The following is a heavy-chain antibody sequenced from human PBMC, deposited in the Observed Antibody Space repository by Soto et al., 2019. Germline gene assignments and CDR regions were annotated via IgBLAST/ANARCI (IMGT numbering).Heavy chain of an antibody. J-gene: IGHJ4*02. D-gene: IGHD5-12*01. CDR1: GFTFXSYW. V-gene: IGHV3-74*01. Sequence: GGSLRLSCAASGFTFXSYWMRWVRQAPGKGLVWVSRITSEGTTTSYADSVKGRFTISRDNAKNTLFLQMNSLGAEDTAVYYCARGGVGSFDYWGQGTLVTVSS. CDR2: ITSEGTTT. CDR3: ARGGVGSFDY.